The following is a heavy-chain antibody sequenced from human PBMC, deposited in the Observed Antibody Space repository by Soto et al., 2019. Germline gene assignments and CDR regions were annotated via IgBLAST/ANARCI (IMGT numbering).Heavy chain of an antibody. CDR3: ARVGALGPPDP. CDR1: GGTFSSYA. Sequence: SVKVSCKASGGTFSSYAISWVRQAPGQGLEWMGGIIPIFGTANYAQKFQGRVTITADESTSTAYMELRSLRSDDTAVYYCARVGALGPPDPWGQGTLVTVSS. D-gene: IGHD3-16*01. V-gene: IGHV1-69*13. CDR2: IIPIFGTA. J-gene: IGHJ5*02.